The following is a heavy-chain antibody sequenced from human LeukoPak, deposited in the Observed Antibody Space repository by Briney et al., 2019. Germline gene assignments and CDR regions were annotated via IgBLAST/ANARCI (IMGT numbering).Heavy chain of an antibody. V-gene: IGHV3-9*01. J-gene: IGHJ4*02. CDR2: ISWNSASI. CDR1: GFTFDDYA. Sequence: PGRSLRLSCAAAGFTFDDYAMHWVRQAPGKGLEWGLGISWNSASIGHADPVKVRFTIYRDKPKNSLDLQINSLRAEDTAFYYCAEAYQDYYDSSGYKYYWGQGTLVTVSS. CDR3: AEAYQDYYDSSGYKYY. D-gene: IGHD3-22*01.